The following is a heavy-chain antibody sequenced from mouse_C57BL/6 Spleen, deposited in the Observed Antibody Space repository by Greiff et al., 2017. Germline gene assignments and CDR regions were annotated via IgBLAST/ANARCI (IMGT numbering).Heavy chain of an antibody. J-gene: IGHJ2*01. CDR1: GYTFTDYY. D-gene: IGHD2-5*01. CDR3: ARWDSNYSY. CDR2: IYPGDGDT. V-gene: IGHV1-80*01. Sequence: QVQLQQSGAELVRPGASVKLSCKASGYTFTDYYINWVKQRPGKGLEWIGQIYPGDGDTNYNGKFKGKATLTADKSSSTAYMQLSSLTSEDSAVYFCARWDSNYSYWGQGTTLTVSS.